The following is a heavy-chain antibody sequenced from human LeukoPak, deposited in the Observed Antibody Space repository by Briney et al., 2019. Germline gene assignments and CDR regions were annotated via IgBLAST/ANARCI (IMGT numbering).Heavy chain of an antibody. CDR2: IIPIFGTA. V-gene: IGHV1-69*05. Sequence: SVKVSCKASGGTFSSYAISWVRQAPGQGLEWMGGIIPIFGTANYAQKFQGRATITTDESTSTAYMELSSLRSEDTAVYYCARVACSSTSCYNYYYYYMDVWGKGTTVTVSS. D-gene: IGHD2-2*02. CDR3: ARVACSSTSCYNYYYYYMDV. CDR1: GGTFSSYA. J-gene: IGHJ6*03.